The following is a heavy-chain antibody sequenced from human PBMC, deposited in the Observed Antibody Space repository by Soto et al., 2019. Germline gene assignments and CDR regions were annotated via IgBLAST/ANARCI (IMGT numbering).Heavy chain of an antibody. CDR1: GFTVSDS. CDR2: IHSDGST. Sequence: LRLSCSVAGFTVSDSMSWVRQAPGKGLECVSFIHSDGSTYYTDSVRGRFTISRDNSKNTLYLQMDRLRVDDTAVYFCARDASGPFDYWGQGTLVTVSS. D-gene: IGHD6-19*01. V-gene: IGHV3-53*01. J-gene: IGHJ4*02. CDR3: ARDASGPFDY.